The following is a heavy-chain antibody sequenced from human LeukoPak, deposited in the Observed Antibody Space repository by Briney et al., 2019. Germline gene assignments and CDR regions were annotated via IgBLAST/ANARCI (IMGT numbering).Heavy chain of an antibody. CDR1: GFTFSSYG. J-gene: IGHJ6*03. CDR2: ITATSSST. D-gene: IGHD2-15*01. V-gene: IGHV3-23*01. CDR3: AKAVTAYYMDV. Sequence: GGSLRLSCAASGFTFSSYGMSWVRQAPGKGLEWVSAITATSSSTHDADSVQGRFTISRDNSKNTLYLQMNSLRAEDTAVYYCAKAVTAYYMDVWGKGTTVTVSS.